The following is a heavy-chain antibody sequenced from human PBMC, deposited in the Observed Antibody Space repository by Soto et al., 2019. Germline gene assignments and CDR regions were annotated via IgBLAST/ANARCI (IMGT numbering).Heavy chain of an antibody. CDR1: GGSISSYY. J-gene: IGHJ4*02. V-gene: IGHV4-4*07. CDR3: ASLYRSSFTGYFDY. CDR2: IYTSGST. D-gene: IGHD6-13*01. Sequence: QVQLQESGPGLVKPSETLSLTCTVSGGSISSYYWSWIRQPAGKGLEWIGRIYTSGSTNYNPSLKSRVTMSVDTSKNQFSLKLSSVTAADTAVYYCASLYRSSFTGYFDYWGPGNLVTVSS.